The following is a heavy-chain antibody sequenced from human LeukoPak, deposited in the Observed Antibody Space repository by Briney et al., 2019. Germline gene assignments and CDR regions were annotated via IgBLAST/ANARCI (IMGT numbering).Heavy chain of an antibody. V-gene: IGHV3-48*03. J-gene: IGHJ4*02. D-gene: IGHD3-10*01. CDR3: ARDHATPMVREKMGY. Sequence: SGGSLRLSCAASGFTFSSYEMNWVRQAPGKGLEWVSYISSSGSTIYYADSVKGRFTISRDNAKNSLYLQMNSLRAEDTAVYYCARDHATPMVREKMGYWGQGTLVSVSS. CDR1: GFTFSSYE. CDR2: ISSSGSTI.